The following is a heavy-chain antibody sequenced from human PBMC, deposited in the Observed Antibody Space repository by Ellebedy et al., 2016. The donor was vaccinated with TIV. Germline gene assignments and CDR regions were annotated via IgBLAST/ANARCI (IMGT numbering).Heavy chain of an antibody. Sequence: PGGSLRLSCAASGFTFSSYSMNWVRQAPGKGLEWVSYISSSSSTIYYADSVKGRFTISRDNAKNSLYLQMNSLRDEDTAVYYCARDNSPQGVVVPAAITLGYFDYWGQGTLVTVSS. CDR3: ARDNSPQGVVVPAAITLGYFDY. CDR1: GFTFSSYS. J-gene: IGHJ4*02. CDR2: ISSSSSTI. V-gene: IGHV3-48*02. D-gene: IGHD2-2*01.